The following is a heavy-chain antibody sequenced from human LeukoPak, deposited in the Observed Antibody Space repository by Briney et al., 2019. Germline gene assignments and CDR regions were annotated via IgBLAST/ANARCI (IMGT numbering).Heavy chain of an antibody. Sequence: RSGRSLRLSCAASGFTFSSYALHWIRQPPGKGLEWIGEINHSGSTNYNPSLKSRVTISVDTSKNQFSLKLSSVTAADTAVYYCARGRRGIVVVVAATRGTYYMDVWGKGTTVTVSS. J-gene: IGHJ6*03. V-gene: IGHV4-34*01. CDR1: GFTFSSYA. CDR3: ARGRRGIVVVVAATRGTYYMDV. CDR2: INHSGST. D-gene: IGHD2-15*01.